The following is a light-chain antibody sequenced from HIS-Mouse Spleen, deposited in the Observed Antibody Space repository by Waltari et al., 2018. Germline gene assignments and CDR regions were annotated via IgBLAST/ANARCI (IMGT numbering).Light chain of an antibody. V-gene: IGLV1-47*01. CDR3: AAWDDSLSGPV. J-gene: IGLJ3*02. Sequence: QSVLTQPPSASGTPGQRVTISCSGSSSNIGSNYVSWYQQLPGTAPKLLVYRNNPLPAGVPDRLSGSKSGTSASLAISGLRSEDEADYYCAAWDDSLSGPVFGGGTKLTVL. CDR2: RNN. CDR1: SSNIGSNY.